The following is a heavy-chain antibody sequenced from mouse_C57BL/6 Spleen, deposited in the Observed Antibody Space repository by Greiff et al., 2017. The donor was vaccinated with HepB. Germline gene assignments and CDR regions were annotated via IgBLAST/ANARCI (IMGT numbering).Heavy chain of an antibody. CDR3: AREPSTTVVAPLAMDY. CDR1: GYAFSSSW. J-gene: IGHJ4*01. D-gene: IGHD1-1*01. V-gene: IGHV1-82*01. Sequence: VQLVESGPELVKPGASVKISCKASGYAFSSSWMNWVKQRPGKGLEWIGRIYPGDGDTNYNGKFKGKATLTADKSSSTAYMQLSSLTSEDSAVYFCAREPSTTVVAPLAMDYWGQGTSVTVSS. CDR2: IYPGDGDT.